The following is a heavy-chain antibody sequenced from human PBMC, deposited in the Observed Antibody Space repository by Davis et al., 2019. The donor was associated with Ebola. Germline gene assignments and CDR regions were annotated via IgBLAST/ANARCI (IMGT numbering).Heavy chain of an antibody. CDR3: ARWPGYCSGGNCYSGLDV. V-gene: IGHV4-59*01. J-gene: IGHJ6*02. CDR1: GGSISTYH. CDR2: VQNIGST. D-gene: IGHD2-15*01. Sequence: PSETLSLTCTVSGGSISTYHWTWIRQPPGKGLEWIGYVQNIGSTKYNPSLRSRVTLLVDTSKNQFSLEMSSVTAADTAVYYCARWPGYCSGGNCYSGLDVWGQGTTVTVSS.